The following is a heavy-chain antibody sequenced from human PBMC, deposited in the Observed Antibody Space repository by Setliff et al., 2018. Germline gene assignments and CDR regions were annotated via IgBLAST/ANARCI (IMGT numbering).Heavy chain of an antibody. CDR2: IYFTGNT. Sequence: PSGTLSLTCTVSGGSVRTSSYYWGWIRQSPGKGLEWIGSIYFTGNTYYSPSLKSRVTISADTSKNQFSLKLTSLTATDTAIYYCARHGRFYDFTDYFPNWFDPWGQGTLVTVSS. D-gene: IGHD3-22*01. CDR3: ARHGRFYDFTDYFPNWFDP. V-gene: IGHV4-39*01. CDR1: GGSVRTSSYY. J-gene: IGHJ5*02.